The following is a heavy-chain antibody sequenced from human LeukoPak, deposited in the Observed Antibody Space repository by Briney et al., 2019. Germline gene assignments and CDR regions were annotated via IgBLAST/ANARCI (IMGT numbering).Heavy chain of an antibody. J-gene: IGHJ4*02. D-gene: IGHD2-2*01. CDR3: AKNPGAYCSSTSCYLDY. V-gene: IGHV3-30*18. Sequence: GGSLRLSCAASGFTFSSYGMHWVRQAPGKGLEWVAVISYDGSNKYYADSVKGRFTISRDNSKNTLYLQMNSLRAEDTAVYYCAKNPGAYCSSTSCYLDYWGQGTLVTVSS. CDR1: GFTFSSYG. CDR2: ISYDGSNK.